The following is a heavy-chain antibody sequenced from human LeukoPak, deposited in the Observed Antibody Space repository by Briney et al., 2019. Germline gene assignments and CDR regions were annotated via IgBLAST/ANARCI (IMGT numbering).Heavy chain of an antibody. Sequence: ASVTVSCTASGYTFTVYYMHWVRQAPGQGLEWMGWINPNSGGTNYAQKFQGRVTMTRDTSISTAYMELSRLRSDDTAVYYCASSPYPSSYLDYYYYYMDVWGKGTTVTVSS. CDR3: ASSPYPSSYLDYYYYYMDV. J-gene: IGHJ6*03. CDR2: INPNSGGT. CDR1: GYTFTVYY. V-gene: IGHV1-2*02. D-gene: IGHD6-13*01.